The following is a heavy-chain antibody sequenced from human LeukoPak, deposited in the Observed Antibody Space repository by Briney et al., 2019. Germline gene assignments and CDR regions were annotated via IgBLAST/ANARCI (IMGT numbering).Heavy chain of an antibody. D-gene: IGHD3-22*01. CDR1: GYTFTSYG. J-gene: IGHJ4*02. CDR2: ISAYNGNT. CDR3: ARDYYDSSGYYGIDY. V-gene: IGHV1-18*01. Sequence: AASVKVSCKASGYTFTSYGISWVRQATGQGLEWMGWISAYNGNTNYAQKLQGRVTMTTDTSTSTAYMELRSLRSDDTAVYCCARDYYDSSGYYGIDYWGQGTLVTVSS.